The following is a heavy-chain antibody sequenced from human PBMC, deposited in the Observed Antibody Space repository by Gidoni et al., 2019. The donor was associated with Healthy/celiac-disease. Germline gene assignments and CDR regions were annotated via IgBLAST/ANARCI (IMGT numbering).Heavy chain of an antibody. V-gene: IGHV3-33*01. D-gene: IGHD3-22*01. CDR3: ARDKYPTDDSSGYYYFDY. CDR1: GFPFSSSG. Sequence: QVQLVASGGGVVQPGRSLRLSCAASGFPFSSSGMHWVRQAPGKGLEWVAVIWYDGSNKYYADSVKGRFTISRDNSKNTLYLQMNSLRAEDTAVYYCARDKYPTDDSSGYYYFDYWGQGTLVTVSS. CDR2: IWYDGSNK. J-gene: IGHJ4*02.